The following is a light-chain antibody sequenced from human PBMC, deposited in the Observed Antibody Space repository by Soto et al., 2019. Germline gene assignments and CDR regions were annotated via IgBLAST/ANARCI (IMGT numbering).Light chain of an antibody. CDR3: QQYNNWPPLT. CDR1: QSVSSN. J-gene: IGKJ4*01. Sequence: TLSVSPGERATLSCRASQSVSSNLAWYQQKPGQAPRLLIYGASTRATGIPARFSGSGSGTEFTLTISSLQSEDFAVYYCQQYNNWPPLTFGGGTKVEIK. CDR2: GAS. V-gene: IGKV3-15*01.